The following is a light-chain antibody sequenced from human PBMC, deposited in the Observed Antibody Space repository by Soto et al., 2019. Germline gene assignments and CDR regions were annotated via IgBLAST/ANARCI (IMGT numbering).Light chain of an antibody. J-gene: IGKJ4*01. Sequence: AILMTQSPSSLSASTGDRVTITCRASQGISSYLAWYQQKPGKAPKLLIYAASTLQSGVPSRFGGSGSGTDFTLTISCLQSEDFATYYCLQHNSDPRVTFGGGTKVDIK. CDR2: AAS. V-gene: IGKV1-8*01. CDR1: QGISSY. CDR3: LQHNSDPRVT.